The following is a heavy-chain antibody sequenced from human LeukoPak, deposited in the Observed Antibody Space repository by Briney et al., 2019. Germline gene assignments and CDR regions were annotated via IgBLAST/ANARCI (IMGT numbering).Heavy chain of an antibody. Sequence: PSETLSLTCAVYGGSFSGYYWSWIRQPPGKGLEWIGEINHSGSTNYNPSLKSRVTISVDTSKNQFSLKLSSVTAADTAVYYCARAPSIAARRYNWFDPWGQGTLVTVSS. V-gene: IGHV4-34*01. CDR3: ARAPSIAARRYNWFDP. D-gene: IGHD6-6*01. CDR2: INHSGST. J-gene: IGHJ5*02. CDR1: GGSFSGYY.